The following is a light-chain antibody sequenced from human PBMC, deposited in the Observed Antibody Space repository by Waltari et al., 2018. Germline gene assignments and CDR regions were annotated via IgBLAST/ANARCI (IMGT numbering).Light chain of an antibody. Sequence: EIVMTQSPATLSVSPGERAIISCRASQSVTTNLAWYQQKPGQPPRPLISGASTRATDIPARFSGSGSGTEFTLTITSLQSEDFAVYYCHQYNDGPPFNFGQGTKLEIK. CDR2: GAS. J-gene: IGKJ2*01. V-gene: IGKV3-15*01. CDR1: QSVTTN. CDR3: HQYNDGPPFN.